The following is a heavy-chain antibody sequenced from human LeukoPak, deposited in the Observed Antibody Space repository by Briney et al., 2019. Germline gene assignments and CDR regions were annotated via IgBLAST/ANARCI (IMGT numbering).Heavy chain of an antibody. V-gene: IGHV1-46*01. CDR3: ARDLGYCSSTSCYGYYFDY. CDR1: GYSFTSYY. D-gene: IGHD2-2*01. Sequence: ASVKVSCKASGYSFTSYYIHWVRQAPGQGLEWMGIINPSGGSTSYAQKFQGRVTMTRDTSTSTVYMELSSLRSEDTAVYYCARDLGYCSSTSCYGYYFDYWGQGTLVTVSS. J-gene: IGHJ4*02. CDR2: INPSGGST.